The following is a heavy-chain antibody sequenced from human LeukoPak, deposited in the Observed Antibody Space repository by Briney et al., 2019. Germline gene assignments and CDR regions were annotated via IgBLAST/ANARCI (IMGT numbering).Heavy chain of an antibody. CDR2: FYHSGGT. CDR1: GGSVSSYY. CDR3: ARGLSSGWNGRVSFDP. V-gene: IGHV4-59*02. J-gene: IGHJ5*02. D-gene: IGHD1-1*01. Sequence: SETLPLTCTVFGGSVSSYYWNWIRQPPGKGLEWIGFFYHSGGTHYNPSLKSRVTISLDTSKNQLSLNLNSVTAADTAVYYCARGLSSGWNGRVSFDPWGQGTLVTVPS.